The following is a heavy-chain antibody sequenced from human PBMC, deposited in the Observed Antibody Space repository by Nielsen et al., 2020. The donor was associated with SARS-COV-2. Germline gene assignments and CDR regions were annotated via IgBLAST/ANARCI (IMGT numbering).Heavy chain of an antibody. V-gene: IGHV4-61*01. J-gene: IGHJ6*03. CDR3: VRYCSSTNCPRYYYYYYMDV. Sequence: SETLSLTCAVYGGSVSSGSYYWSWIRQPPGKGLEWIGYIYYSGSTNYNPSLKSRVTISVDRSKNQFSLKMRSVTAADTAVYYCVRYCSSTNCPRYYYYYYMDVWGKGTTVTVSS. D-gene: IGHD2-2*01. CDR2: IYYSGST. CDR1: GGSVSSGSYY.